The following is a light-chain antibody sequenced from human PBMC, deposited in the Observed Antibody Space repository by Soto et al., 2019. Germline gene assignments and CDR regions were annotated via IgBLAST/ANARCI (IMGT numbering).Light chain of an antibody. CDR1: QSVRSY. V-gene: IGKV3-11*01. CDR3: QQRTNWPPLT. Sequence: EVVLTQSPATLSLSPGERATLSCRASQSVRSYLAWFQHKPGQAPRLLIYDASNRATGIPGRFSGRGFGTDFTLTTSSLVPEDFGVYYCQQRTNWPPLTCGGGTRVEIK. CDR2: DAS. J-gene: IGKJ4*01.